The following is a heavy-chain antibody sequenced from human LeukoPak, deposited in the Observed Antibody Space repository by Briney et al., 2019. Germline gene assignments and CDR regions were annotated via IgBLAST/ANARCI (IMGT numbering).Heavy chain of an antibody. V-gene: IGHV1-18*01. CDR1: GGTFSSYA. CDR2: ISAYNGNT. Sequence: ASVKVSCKASGGTFSSYAISWVRQAPGQGLEWMGWISAYNGNTNYAQKLQGRVTMTTDTSTSTAYMELRSLRSDDTAVYYCARMVQYYYYMDVWGKGTTVTVSS. CDR3: ARMVQYYYYMDV. D-gene: IGHD3-10*01. J-gene: IGHJ6*03.